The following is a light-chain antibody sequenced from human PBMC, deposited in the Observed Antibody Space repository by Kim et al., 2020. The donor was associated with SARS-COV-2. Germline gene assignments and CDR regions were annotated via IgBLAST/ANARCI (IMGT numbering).Light chain of an antibody. V-gene: IGLV3-19*01. CDR2: GKN. Sequence: ALGQTVRITCQGDSLRNFYASWYQQKPGQAPVLVMYGKNNRPSGIPDRFSGSTSGNTASLTITGAQAEDEADYYCYSRDSSGNHVVFGGGTQLTVL. J-gene: IGLJ3*02. CDR1: SLRNFY. CDR3: YSRDSSGNHVV.